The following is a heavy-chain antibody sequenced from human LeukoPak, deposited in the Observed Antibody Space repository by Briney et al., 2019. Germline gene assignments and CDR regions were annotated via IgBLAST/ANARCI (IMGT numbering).Heavy chain of an antibody. Sequence: GGSLRLSCAASGFTFSSYAMSWVRQAPGKGLEWVSAISGSGGSTYYADSVKGRFTISRDNSKNTLYLQMNSLRAEDTAVYYCAKGEEPYSSSPLFYYFDYWGQGTLVTVSS. CDR1: GFTFSSYA. CDR3: AKGEEPYSSSPLFYYFDY. J-gene: IGHJ4*02. V-gene: IGHV3-23*01. D-gene: IGHD6-6*01. CDR2: ISGSGGST.